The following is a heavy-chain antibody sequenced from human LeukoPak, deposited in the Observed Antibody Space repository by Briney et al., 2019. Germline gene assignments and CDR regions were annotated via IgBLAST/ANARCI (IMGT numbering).Heavy chain of an antibody. CDR1: GFTFSSHW. CDR2: IKEDGSAK. Sequence: GGSLSLSCAASGFTFSSHWMSWVRQAPRKGLEWVAIIKEDGSAKYYVDSVKGRFTISRDNAKNSLSLQMNSLRAEDTAVYYCARNPGWGALDIWGQGTMVTVSS. D-gene: IGHD3-10*01. V-gene: IGHV3-7*01. CDR3: ARNPGWGALDI. J-gene: IGHJ3*02.